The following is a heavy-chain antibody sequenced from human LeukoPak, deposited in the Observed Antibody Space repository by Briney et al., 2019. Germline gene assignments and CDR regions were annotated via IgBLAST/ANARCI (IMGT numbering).Heavy chain of an antibody. CDR2: ISNSGDGT. Sequence: GASLRLSCAASGFRFSTYAMSWVRQAPGKGLEWVSIISNSGDGTYYADSVKGRFTISRDNSQNTLYLQMSSLRAEDTAVYYCAKGVSLAKPATRTFDYWGQGTLVTVSS. CDR3: AKGVSLAKPATRTFDY. D-gene: IGHD1-14*01. CDR1: GFRFSTYA. J-gene: IGHJ4*02. V-gene: IGHV3-23*01.